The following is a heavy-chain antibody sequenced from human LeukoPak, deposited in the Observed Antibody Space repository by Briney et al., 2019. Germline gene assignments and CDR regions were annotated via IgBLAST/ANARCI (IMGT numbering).Heavy chain of an antibody. V-gene: IGHV3-74*01. Sequence: GGSLRLSCAASGFTFSSHWMHWVRQAPGKGLVWVSRMNTDGSSINYADSVKGRFTISRDNAKNTLYLQMNSLGAEDTAVYYCARGGEGYNGPGFNWGQGTLVTVSS. D-gene: IGHD5-12*01. J-gene: IGHJ4*02. CDR1: GFTFSSHW. CDR2: MNTDGSSI. CDR3: ARGGEGYNGPGFN.